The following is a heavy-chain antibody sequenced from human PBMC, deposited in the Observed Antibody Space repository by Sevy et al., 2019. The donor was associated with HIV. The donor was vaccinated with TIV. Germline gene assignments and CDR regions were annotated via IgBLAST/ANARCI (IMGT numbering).Heavy chain of an antibody. Sequence: GGSLRLSCAASGFTFSSFEMTWVRQAPGKGLEWVSYISSNGSTIYYTNSVKGRFTISRDNAKNSLYLQMNSLRAEDTAVYYCAKRGGHYDLGMDVWGQGTTVTVSS. J-gene: IGHJ6*02. CDR2: ISSNGSTI. V-gene: IGHV3-48*03. CDR3: AKRGGHYDLGMDV. CDR1: GFTFSSFE. D-gene: IGHD3-3*01.